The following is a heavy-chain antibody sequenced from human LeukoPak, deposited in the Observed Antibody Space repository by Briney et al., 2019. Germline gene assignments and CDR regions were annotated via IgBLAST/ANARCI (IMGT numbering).Heavy chain of an antibody. J-gene: IGHJ4*02. CDR2: IYYSGST. Sequence: SETLSLTCTVSGGSISSSSYYWGWIRQPPGKGLEWIGSIYYSGSTYYNPSLKSRVTISVDTSKNQFSLKLSSVTAADTAVYYCARQGIMFYGRPRGPTGGFDYWGQGTLVTVSS. CDR1: GGSISSSSYY. D-gene: IGHD7-27*01. CDR3: ARQGIMFYGRPRGPTGGFDY. V-gene: IGHV4-39*01.